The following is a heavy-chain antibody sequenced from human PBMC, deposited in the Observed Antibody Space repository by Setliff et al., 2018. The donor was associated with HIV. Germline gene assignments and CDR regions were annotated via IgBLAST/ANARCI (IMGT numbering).Heavy chain of an antibody. D-gene: IGHD1-1*01. CDR3: ARFWEPQGHDAFDI. CDR2: IIPIFGTA. Sequence: SVKVSCKASGGTFSSYAISWVRQAPGQGLEWMGGIIPIFGTANYAQKFQGRVTITTDESTSTAYMELSSLGSEDTAVYYCARFWEPQGHDAFDIWGQGTMVTVSS. CDR1: GGTFSSYA. J-gene: IGHJ3*02. V-gene: IGHV1-69*05.